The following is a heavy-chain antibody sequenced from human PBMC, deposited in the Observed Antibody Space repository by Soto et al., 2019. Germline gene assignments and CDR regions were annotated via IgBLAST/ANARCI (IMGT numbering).Heavy chain of an antibody. D-gene: IGHD3-10*01. CDR3: ARGAVVSLVRGVMGGNWFDP. Sequence: QVQLQESGPGLVRPSQTLSLTCTVSVASIISLYYYWTWIRQPPGQGLAGIGLIYHTGATYYNPSLESRVGMSVYTSTNKFSLTLSSVTAADTAVFYCARGAVVSLVRGVMGGNWFDPWGQGTLVTVSS. CDR2: IYHTGAT. J-gene: IGHJ5*02. V-gene: IGHV4-30-4*01. CDR1: VASIISLYYY.